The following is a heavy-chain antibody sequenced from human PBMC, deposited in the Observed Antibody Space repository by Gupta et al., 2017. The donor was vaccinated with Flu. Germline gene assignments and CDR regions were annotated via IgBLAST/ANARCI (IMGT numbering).Heavy chain of an antibody. CDR2: INPNSGGT. Sequence: MHWVRQAPGQGLEWMGWINPNSGGTNYAQKFQGRVTMTRDTSISTAYMELTRLRSDDTAVYYCARFLGGSQSYYYYGMDVWGQGTTVNVSS. J-gene: IGHJ6*02. D-gene: IGHD2-15*01. V-gene: IGHV1-2*02. CDR3: ARFLGGSQSYYYYGMDV.